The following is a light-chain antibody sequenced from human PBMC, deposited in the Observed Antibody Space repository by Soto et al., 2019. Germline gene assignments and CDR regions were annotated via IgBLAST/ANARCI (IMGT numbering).Light chain of an antibody. Sequence: QSVLTQPPSVSAAPGQKGTISCSGASSNIGKNYVSWYQQLPGTAPKLLIFDTNKRPSGIPDRFSGSKSGTSAALDITALQTGDEADYYCGTWDPSLSAVVFGGGTKLTVL. CDR3: GTWDPSLSAVV. V-gene: IGLV1-51*01. CDR2: DTN. CDR1: SSNIGKNY. J-gene: IGLJ2*01.